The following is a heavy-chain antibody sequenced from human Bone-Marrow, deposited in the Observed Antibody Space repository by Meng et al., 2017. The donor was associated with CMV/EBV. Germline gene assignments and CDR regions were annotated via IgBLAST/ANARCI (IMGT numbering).Heavy chain of an antibody. Sequence: SETLSLTCAVSGGSISSRNYYWGWIRQPPGKGLEWIGSIYYSGSTYYNPSLKSRVTISIDTSKNQFSLKLSSVTAADTAVYYCASITGTTVVWGQGTTVTVSS. V-gene: IGHV4-39*07. D-gene: IGHD1-7*01. CDR2: IYYSGST. CDR1: GGSISSRNYY. J-gene: IGHJ6*02. CDR3: ASITGTTVV.